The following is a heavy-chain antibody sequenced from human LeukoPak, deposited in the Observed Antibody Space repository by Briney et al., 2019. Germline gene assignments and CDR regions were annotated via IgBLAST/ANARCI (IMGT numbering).Heavy chain of an antibody. CDR1: GGSISSYS. CDR3: ARWDDSAWAFGN. Sequence: SETLTLTCIVSGGSISSYSWNWIRQSPGKGLEWVGYISHSGTTSYNPSLKSRVTISVDTSKNQLSLKLTSVTAADTAVYYCARWDDSAWAFGNWGPGTLVTVSS. V-gene: IGHV4-59*08. J-gene: IGHJ4*02. D-gene: IGHD6-19*01. CDR2: ISHSGTT.